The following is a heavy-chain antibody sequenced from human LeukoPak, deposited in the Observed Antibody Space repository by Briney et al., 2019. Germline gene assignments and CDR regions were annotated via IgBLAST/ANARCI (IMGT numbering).Heavy chain of an antibody. CDR1: GFTFSSYG. D-gene: IGHD2-2*01. CDR3: ARVYVPADDY. V-gene: IGHV3-30*03. Sequence: GRSLRLSCAASGFTFSSYGMHWVRQAPGKGLEWVAVISYDGSNKYYADSVKGRFTISRDNSKNTLYLQMNSLRAEDTAVYYCARVYVPADDYWGQGTLVTVSS. CDR2: ISYDGSNK. J-gene: IGHJ4*02.